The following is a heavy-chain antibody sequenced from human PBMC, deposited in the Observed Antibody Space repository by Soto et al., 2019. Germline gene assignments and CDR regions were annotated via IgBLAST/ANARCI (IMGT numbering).Heavy chain of an antibody. J-gene: IGHJ6*02. Sequence: GASVKVSCKASGGTFSSYAISWVRQAPGQGLEWMGGIIPIFGTANYAQKFQGRVTITADESTSTAYMELSSLRSEDTAVYYCARDEKRLRGYYYYYYGREVWGQGTTGTVSS. V-gene: IGHV1-69*13. CDR2: IIPIFGTA. D-gene: IGHD6-25*01. CDR1: GGTFSSYA. CDR3: ARDEKRLRGYYYYYYGREV.